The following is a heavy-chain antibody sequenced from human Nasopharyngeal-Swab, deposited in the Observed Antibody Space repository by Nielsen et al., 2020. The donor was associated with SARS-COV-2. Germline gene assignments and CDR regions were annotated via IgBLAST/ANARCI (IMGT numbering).Heavy chain of an antibody. CDR3: SSEGILTGYIYYYGMDV. CDR1: GFSFSDSA. J-gene: IGHJ6*02. V-gene: IGHV3-73*01. CDR2: IRSKANSYAT. D-gene: IGHD3-9*01. Sequence: GESLKISCGASGFSFSDSAMHWVRQASGKGPEWVCRIRSKANSYATGYAESVKGRFTISRDDSKNTAYLQMNSLKTEDTAVCYCSSEGILTGYIYYYGMDVWGQGTTVTVSS.